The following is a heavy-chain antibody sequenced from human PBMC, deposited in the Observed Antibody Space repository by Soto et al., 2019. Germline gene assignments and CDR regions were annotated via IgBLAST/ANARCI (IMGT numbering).Heavy chain of an antibody. D-gene: IGHD1-26*01. CDR2: ISTSSSTR. CDR1: GFTFSSYS. Sequence: PVGSLRLSCAASGFTFSSYSMNWVRQAPGKGLEWVSYISTSSSTRYYADSVKGRFTLSSGHAKNLMYLQMNSLGAEDTAVYYCARVEVGATVNGYWGQGT. J-gene: IGHJ1*01. CDR3: ARVEVGATVNGY. V-gene: IGHV3-48*01.